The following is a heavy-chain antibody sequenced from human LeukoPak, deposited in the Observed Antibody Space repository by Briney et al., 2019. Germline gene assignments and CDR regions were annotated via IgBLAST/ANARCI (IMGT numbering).Heavy chain of an antibody. V-gene: IGHV3-7*03. CDR1: GFTFSSYW. J-gene: IGHJ3*02. D-gene: IGHD1-1*01. Sequence: GGYLRLSCAGPGFTFSSYWMSWVRQAPGKGLEWVANIKQDGSEKYYVDSVKGRFTISRDNAKNSLYLQMNSLRAEDTAVYYCAREMLDHDAFDIWGQGTMVTVSS. CDR2: IKQDGSEK. CDR3: AREMLDHDAFDI.